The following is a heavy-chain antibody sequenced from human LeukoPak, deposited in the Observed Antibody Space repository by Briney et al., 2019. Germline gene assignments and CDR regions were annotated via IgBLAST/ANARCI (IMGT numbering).Heavy chain of an antibody. Sequence: SETLSLTCTVSGGSISSGGYYWSWIRQPPGKGLEWIGYIYYSGSTYYNPSLKSRVTISVDTSKNQFSLKLSSVTAADTAVYYCARTTVTTHFDYWGQGTLVTVSS. CDR2: IYYSGST. D-gene: IGHD4-17*01. V-gene: IGHV4-30-4*01. J-gene: IGHJ4*02. CDR3: ARTTVTTHFDY. CDR1: GGSISSGGYY.